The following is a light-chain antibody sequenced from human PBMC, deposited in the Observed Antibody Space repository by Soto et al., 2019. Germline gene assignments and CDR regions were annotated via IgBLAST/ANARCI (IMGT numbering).Light chain of an antibody. CDR3: QQANNFPIT. J-gene: IGKJ5*01. V-gene: IGKV1-12*01. Sequence: DVQLTQSPSSVSAFVGDSVTITCRASHDIGNWLAWYQQKTGRAPQVLIYAASNLQSGVPSRFRGTVSGTDFTLTISSLQPEDFATYYCQQANNFPITFGQGTRL. CDR1: HDIGNW. CDR2: AAS.